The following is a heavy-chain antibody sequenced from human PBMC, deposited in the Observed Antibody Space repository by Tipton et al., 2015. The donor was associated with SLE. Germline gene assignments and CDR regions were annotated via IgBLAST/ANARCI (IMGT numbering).Heavy chain of an antibody. CDR1: GGSIRSYY. Sequence: GLVKPSETLSLTCTVSGGSIRSYYWSWIRQPPGKGLEWIGHTYYSGSTNYNPSLKSRVTISVDTSKNQFSLKLSSVTAADTAVYYCARDLLSDAFDIWGQGTMVTVSS. V-gene: IGHV4-59*01. CDR3: ARDLLSDAFDI. CDR2: TYYSGST. J-gene: IGHJ3*02. D-gene: IGHD2/OR15-2a*01.